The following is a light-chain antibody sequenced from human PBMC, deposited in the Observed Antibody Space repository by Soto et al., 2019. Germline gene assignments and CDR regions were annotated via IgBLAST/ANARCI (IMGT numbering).Light chain of an antibody. CDR1: SSDVGRYNY. CDR2: DVS. J-gene: IGLJ2*01. CDR3: SSYTSSGTLV. V-gene: IGLV2-14*03. Sequence: QSALTQPASVSGSPEQSITISCTGTSSDVGRYNYVSWYQQHAGKAPKLMIYDVSNRPSGVSNRFSGSKSGNTASLTISGRQAEDEADYYCSSYTSSGTLVFGGGTKLTVL.